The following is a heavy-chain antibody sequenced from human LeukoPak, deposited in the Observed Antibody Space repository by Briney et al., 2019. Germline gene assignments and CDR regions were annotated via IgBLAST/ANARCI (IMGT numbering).Heavy chain of an antibody. CDR3: ARDSTYGDYLFDY. CDR2: ISWNSGSI. Sequence: GGSLRLSCAASGFTFDDYAMHWVRQAPGKGLEWVSGISWNSGSIGYADSVKGRFTISRDNAKNSLYLQMNSLRAEDTAVYYCARDSTYGDYLFDYWGQGTLVTVSS. J-gene: IGHJ4*02. D-gene: IGHD4-17*01. CDR1: GFTFDDYA. V-gene: IGHV3-9*01.